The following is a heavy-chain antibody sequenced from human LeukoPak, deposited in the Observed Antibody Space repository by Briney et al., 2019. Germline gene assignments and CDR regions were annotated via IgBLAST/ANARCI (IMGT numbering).Heavy chain of an antibody. D-gene: IGHD3-10*01. Sequence: SETLSLTCAVYGGSFSGYYWSWIRQPPGKGLEWIGEINHSGSTNYNPSLKSRVTISVDTSKNQFSLKLSSVTAADTAVYYCARHHYGSGRYPLDYWGQGTLVTVSS. CDR3: ARHHYGSGRYPLDY. J-gene: IGHJ4*02. V-gene: IGHV4-34*01. CDR2: INHSGST. CDR1: GGSFSGYY.